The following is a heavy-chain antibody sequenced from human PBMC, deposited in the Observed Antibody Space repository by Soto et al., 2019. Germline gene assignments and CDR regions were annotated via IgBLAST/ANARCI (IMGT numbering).Heavy chain of an antibody. Sequence: QVQLQESGPGLVKPSGTLSLTCAVSGGSISSSNWWSWVRQPPGKGLEWIGEIDHSGSTNYNPSLTGLVTISVDKSKNQFSLKLSSVTAADTAVYYCARVSGIAVAGGGYWGQGTLVTVSS. D-gene: IGHD6-19*01. CDR3: ARVSGIAVAGGGY. V-gene: IGHV4-4*02. CDR2: IDHSGST. J-gene: IGHJ4*02. CDR1: GGSISSSNW.